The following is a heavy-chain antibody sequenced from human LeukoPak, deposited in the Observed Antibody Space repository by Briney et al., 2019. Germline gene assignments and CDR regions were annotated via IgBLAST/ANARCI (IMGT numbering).Heavy chain of an antibody. V-gene: IGHV3-48*03. CDR2: ISGGGNTV. D-gene: IGHD3-10*01. CDR1: GVTFSSYE. Sequence: GGSLRLSCAASGVTFSSYEMNWVRQAPGKGLEWVSYISGGGNTVHYADSVKGRFTISRDNAKNSMYLQMNSLRAEDTAVYYCARDGMGVIKAFDTWGQGTMVTVSS. J-gene: IGHJ3*02. CDR3: ARDGMGVIKAFDT.